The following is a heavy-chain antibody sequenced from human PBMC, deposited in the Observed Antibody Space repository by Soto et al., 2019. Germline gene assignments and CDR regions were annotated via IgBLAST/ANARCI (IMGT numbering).Heavy chain of an antibody. Sequence: GGSLRLSCAASGFTFTRYSMNWVRQAPGKGLEWVSSISSTTNYIYYGDSMKGRFTISRDNAKNSVYLQMNSLRAEDTAVYYCARNHIAASGTSAYDIWGQGTMVTVSS. J-gene: IGHJ3*02. CDR2: ISSTTNYI. V-gene: IGHV3-21*01. D-gene: IGHD6-13*01. CDR1: GFTFTRYS. CDR3: ARNHIAASGTSAYDI.